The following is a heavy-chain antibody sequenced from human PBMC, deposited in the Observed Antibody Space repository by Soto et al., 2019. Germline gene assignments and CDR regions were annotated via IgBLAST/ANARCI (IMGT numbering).Heavy chain of an antibody. Sequence: SETLSLTCAVYGGSFSGYYWSWIRQPPGKGLEWIGEINHSGSTNYNPSLKIRVTISVDTSKNQFSLKLSSVTAADTAVYYCARGRGVRGVNWFDPWGQGTLVTVSS. V-gene: IGHV4-34*01. D-gene: IGHD3-10*01. J-gene: IGHJ5*02. CDR1: GGSFSGYY. CDR2: INHSGST. CDR3: ARGRGVRGVNWFDP.